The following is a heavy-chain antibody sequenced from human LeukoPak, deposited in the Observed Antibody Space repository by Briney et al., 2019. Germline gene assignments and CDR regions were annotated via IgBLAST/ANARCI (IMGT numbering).Heavy chain of an antibody. CDR2: IYYSGST. CDR3: ARRPYTSGWYYYFDY. V-gene: IGHV4-39*01. D-gene: IGHD6-19*01. Sequence: NPSETLSLTCTVSGGSISSSSYYWGWIRQPPGKGLEWIGGIYYSGSTYYNPSLKSRVTISVDTSKNQFSLRLSSVTAADTAVYYCARRPYTSGWYYYFDYWGQGTLVTVSS. CDR1: GGSISSSSYY. J-gene: IGHJ4*02.